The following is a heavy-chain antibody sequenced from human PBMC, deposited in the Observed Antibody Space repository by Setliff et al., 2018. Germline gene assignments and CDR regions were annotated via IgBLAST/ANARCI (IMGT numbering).Heavy chain of an antibody. Sequence: PGGSLRLSCAASGFHFSDHAMHWVRQAPGKGLEWVSSIDSSSTWIYYADLVKGRFTISRDNAKNSLYLQMNSLRGDDTAVYYCAREGRSSGWYSGDYFYVYVDVWGRGTTVTVAS. J-gene: IGHJ6*03. CDR2: IDSSSTWI. D-gene: IGHD6-19*01. V-gene: IGHV3-21*01. CDR1: GFHFSDHA. CDR3: AREGRSSGWYSGDYFYVYVDV.